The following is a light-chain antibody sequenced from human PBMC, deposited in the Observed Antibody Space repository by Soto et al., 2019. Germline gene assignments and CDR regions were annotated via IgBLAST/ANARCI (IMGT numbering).Light chain of an antibody. V-gene: IGLV4-69*01. J-gene: IGLJ3*02. CDR3: QSLGTGIQV. CDR1: SGYSTNA. Sequence: QAVVTQSPSASASLGASVKLTCTLSSGYSTNAIAWHQQQSEKGPRFLMKINYDGTHSKGDGFFDRFSGSSSGAERHLSISSLQCEDEADYYCQSLGTGIQVFGGGTKLTVL. CDR2: INYDGTH.